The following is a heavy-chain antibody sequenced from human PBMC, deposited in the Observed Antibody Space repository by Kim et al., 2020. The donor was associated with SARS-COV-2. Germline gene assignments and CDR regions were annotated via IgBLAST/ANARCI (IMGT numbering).Heavy chain of an antibody. CDR1: GFTFSSYW. CDR3: ARSLLYYDSNGYYDIDY. D-gene: IGHD3-22*01. CDR2: IKQDGSEK. J-gene: IGHJ4*02. V-gene: IGHV3-7*03. Sequence: GGSLRLSCAASGFTFSSYWMSWVRQAPGKGLEWVANIKQDGSEKYYVDSVKGRFTISRDNAKNSLYLQMNSLRAEDTAVYYCARSLLYYDSNGYYDIDYWGQGTLVTVSS.